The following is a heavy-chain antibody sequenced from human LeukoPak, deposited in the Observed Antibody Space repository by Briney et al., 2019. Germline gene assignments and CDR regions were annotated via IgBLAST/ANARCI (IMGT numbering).Heavy chain of an antibody. D-gene: IGHD6-6*01. CDR3: AKVKTSSIAAPTVLGRSDAFDI. CDR1: GFTFSKYW. CDR2: INPDDKSA. J-gene: IGHJ3*02. Sequence: GGSLRLSCAASGFTFSKYWLHWLRQAPGKGLVWVSRINPDDKSASYADSVKGRFTIARDDARKTLYLQMNSLRAEDTAVYYCAKVKTSSIAAPTVLGRSDAFDIWGQGTMVTVSS. V-gene: IGHV3-74*01.